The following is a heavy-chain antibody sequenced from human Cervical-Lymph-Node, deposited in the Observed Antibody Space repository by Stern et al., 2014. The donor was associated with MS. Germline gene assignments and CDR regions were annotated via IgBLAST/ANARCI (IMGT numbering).Heavy chain of an antibody. V-gene: IGHV3-53*01. CDR3: ARAIFGVVTPTMAPDAFDI. CDR1: GFTVSSNY. D-gene: IGHD3-3*01. CDR2: IYTDGST. Sequence: EVQLVESGGGLIQPGGSLRLSRAASGFTVSSNYMSWVRQSPGTGLQWVSLIYTDGSTYYADSVKVRFTISRDHSKNTLYLQMNSLGAEDTALYYCARAIFGVVTPTMAPDAFDIWGQGTMVTVSS. J-gene: IGHJ3*02.